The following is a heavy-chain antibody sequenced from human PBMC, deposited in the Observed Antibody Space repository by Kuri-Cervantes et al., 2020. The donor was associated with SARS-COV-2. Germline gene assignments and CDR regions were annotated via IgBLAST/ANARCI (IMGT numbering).Heavy chain of an antibody. J-gene: IGHJ6*02. Sequence: ASVKVSCKASGYTFTSYGISWVRQAPGQGLEWMGWISAYNGNTNYAQKVQGRVTMTTDTSTSTAYMELRGLRSDDTAVYYCGRVRSVASSLDGMDVWGQGTTVTVSS. CDR2: ISAYNGNT. CDR1: GYTFTSYG. D-gene: IGHD6-19*01. V-gene: IGHV1-18*01. CDR3: GRVRSVASSLDGMDV.